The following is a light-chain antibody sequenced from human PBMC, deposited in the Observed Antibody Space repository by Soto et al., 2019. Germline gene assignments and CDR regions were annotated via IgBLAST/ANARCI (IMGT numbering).Light chain of an antibody. Sequence: DIQLTQSPSLLSASVGDRVTITCRASHDISTYLAWYQQKPGKAPKLMIYEASTLQSGVPSRFSGSGSGTEFTLTISGLLPEDFATYHCQQLNTLPFTFGQGTKVEIK. CDR3: QQLNTLPFT. J-gene: IGKJ1*01. CDR1: HDISTY. V-gene: IGKV1-9*01. CDR2: EAS.